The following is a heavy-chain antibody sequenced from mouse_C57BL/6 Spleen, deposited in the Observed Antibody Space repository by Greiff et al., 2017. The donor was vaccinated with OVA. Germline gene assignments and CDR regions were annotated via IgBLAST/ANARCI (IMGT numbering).Heavy chain of an antibody. V-gene: IGHV1-15*01. D-gene: IGHD1-1*01. Sequence: VQLQQPGAELVRPGASVTLSCKASGYTFTDYEMHWVKQTPVHGLEWIGAIDPATGGTAYNQKFKGKAILTVDKSSSTAYMELRSLTFEDADVYVCTRVTTVVAATDAMDYWGQGTSVTVSS. CDR1: GYTFTDYE. CDR2: IDPATGGT. J-gene: IGHJ4*01. CDR3: TRVTTVVAATDAMDY.